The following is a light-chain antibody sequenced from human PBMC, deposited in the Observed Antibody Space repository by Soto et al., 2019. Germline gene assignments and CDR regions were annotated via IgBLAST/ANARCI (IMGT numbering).Light chain of an antibody. Sequence: QSALTQPASVSGSPGQSITISCTGTSSDVGGYNYVSWYQQHPSKAPKLMIYEVSNRPSGVSNRFSGSKSGNTASLTISGLQDEDAADYYCSSYTSSSTYVFGTGTKVTVL. CDR1: SSDVGGYNY. V-gene: IGLV2-14*01. CDR3: SSYTSSSTYV. CDR2: EVS. J-gene: IGLJ1*01.